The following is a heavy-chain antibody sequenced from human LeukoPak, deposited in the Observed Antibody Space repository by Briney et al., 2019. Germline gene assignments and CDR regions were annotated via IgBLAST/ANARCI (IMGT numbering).Heavy chain of an antibody. V-gene: IGHV3-23*01. CDR2: VISSGGST. CDR3: AKGGGLWFGELSVYYYYGIDV. J-gene: IGHJ6*02. D-gene: IGHD3-10*01. CDR1: GFTFRTYA. Sequence: GGSLRLSCAASGFTFRTYAMSWVRQAPGKGLEWVSAVISSGGSTNYADFVKGRFTISRDNSKNTLYLQMNSLRVEDTAVYFCAKGGGLWFGELSVYYYYGIDVWGQGTTVTVSS.